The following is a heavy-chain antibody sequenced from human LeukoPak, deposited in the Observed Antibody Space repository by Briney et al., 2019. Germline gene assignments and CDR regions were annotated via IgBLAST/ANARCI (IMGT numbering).Heavy chain of an antibody. CDR3: AKDGEYSSSSQQYYFDY. Sequence: GGSLRLSRAASGFTFSSYAMSWVRQAPGKGLEWVSAISGSGGSTYYADSVKGRFTISRDKSKNTLYLQMNSLRAEDTAVYYCAKDGEYSSSSQQYYFDYWGQGTLVTVSS. D-gene: IGHD6-6*01. CDR2: ISGSGGST. J-gene: IGHJ4*02. V-gene: IGHV3-23*01. CDR1: GFTFSSYA.